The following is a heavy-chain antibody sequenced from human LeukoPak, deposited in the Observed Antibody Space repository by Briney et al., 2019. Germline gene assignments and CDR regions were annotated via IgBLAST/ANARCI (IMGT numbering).Heavy chain of an antibody. CDR2: TNPDNGNT. Sequence: ASVKVSCKTSGYTFTTYGITWVRQAPGQGLEWMGWTNPDNGNTNYAQKFQGRVTMTTDTSTSTAYMELRSLRSDDTAVYYCARDLPGIAADYWGQGTLVTVSS. CDR3: ARDLPGIAADY. V-gene: IGHV1-18*01. J-gene: IGHJ4*02. D-gene: IGHD6-13*01. CDR1: GYTFTTYG.